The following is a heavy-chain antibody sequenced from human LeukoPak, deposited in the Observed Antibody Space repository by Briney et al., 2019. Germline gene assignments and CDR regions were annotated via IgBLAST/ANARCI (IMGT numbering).Heavy chain of an antibody. Sequence: PSETLSLTCTVSGDSISTSGYYWSWIRQPPGKGLEWIGEINHSGSTNYNPSLKSRVTISVDTSKNQFSLKLSSVTAADTAVYYCARGGGVMVYKRFAYWGQGTLVTVSS. CDR3: ARGGGVMVYKRFAY. J-gene: IGHJ4*02. D-gene: IGHD2-8*01. CDR1: GDSISTSGYY. CDR2: INHSGST. V-gene: IGHV4-39*07.